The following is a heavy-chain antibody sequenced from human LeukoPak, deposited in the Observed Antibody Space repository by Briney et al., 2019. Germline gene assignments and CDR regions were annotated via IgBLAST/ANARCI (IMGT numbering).Heavy chain of an antibody. Sequence: ASVKVSFKASVYTLTGYYMHWVRQAPGQGLEWMGWSNPNSGGTNYAQKFQGRVTMTRDTSISTAYMELSRMRSDDTAVYYCASTQEYGDYYYYMDVWGKGTTVTVSS. CDR1: VYTLTGYY. CDR2: SNPNSGGT. CDR3: ASTQEYGDYYYYMDV. J-gene: IGHJ6*03. V-gene: IGHV1-2*02. D-gene: IGHD4-17*01.